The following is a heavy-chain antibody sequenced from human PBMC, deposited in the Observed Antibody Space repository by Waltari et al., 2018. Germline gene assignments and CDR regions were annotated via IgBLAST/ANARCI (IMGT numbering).Heavy chain of an antibody. V-gene: IGHV1-58*01. CDR3: AALSGSGSYYPFDY. D-gene: IGHD3-10*01. CDR1: GFTFTSSA. Sequence: QMQLVQSGPEVKKPGTSVKVSCKASGFTFTSSAVQWVRQARGQSREWIGWIVVGSGNTNDAQNFQERVTITRDMSTSTAYMELSSLSSEDTAVYYCAALSGSGSYYPFDYWGQGTLVTVSS. J-gene: IGHJ4*02. CDR2: IVVGSGNT.